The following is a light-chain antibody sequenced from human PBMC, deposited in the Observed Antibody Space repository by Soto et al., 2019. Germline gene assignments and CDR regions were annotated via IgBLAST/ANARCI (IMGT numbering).Light chain of an antibody. CDR3: MKALQKPST. CDR2: LGS. CDR1: QSLLHTNGINY. Sequence: VVVTQSPLSLPVTPGEPASMSCRASQSLLHTNGINYLHWYLQKPGQSPQLLIYLGSHRASGVPDRFSGSGSGTEYTLRISRVEAEDVGIYYCMKALQKPSTFGQGTKV. J-gene: IGKJ1*01. V-gene: IGKV2-28*01.